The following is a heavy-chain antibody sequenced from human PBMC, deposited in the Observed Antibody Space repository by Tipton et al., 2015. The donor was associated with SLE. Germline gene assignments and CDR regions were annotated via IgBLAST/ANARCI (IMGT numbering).Heavy chain of an antibody. D-gene: IGHD3-16*01. CDR1: GGSFSGYY. Sequence: TLSLTCAVYGGSFSGYYWSWIRQPPGKGLEWIGEINHSGSTNYNPSLKSRATISVDTSKNQFSLKLSSVTAADTAVYYCARRKSYGGFDYWGQGTLVTVSS. CDR2: INHSGST. CDR3: ARRKSYGGFDY. J-gene: IGHJ4*02. V-gene: IGHV4-34*01.